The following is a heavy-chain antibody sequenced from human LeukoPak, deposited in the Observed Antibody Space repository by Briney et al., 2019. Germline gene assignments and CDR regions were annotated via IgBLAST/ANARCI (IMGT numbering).Heavy chain of an antibody. D-gene: IGHD6-19*01. V-gene: IGHV4-59*13. Sequence: SETLSRTCNVSGGSIRGYYWSWIRQPPGNGLEWLGYIHYTGSTDYNPSLNSRLTMSVDTSKNQFSLKLNSVTAADTAVYYCARGGWYFHYWGQGTLVTVSS. J-gene: IGHJ4*02. CDR2: IHYTGST. CDR1: GGSIRGYY. CDR3: ARGGWYFHY.